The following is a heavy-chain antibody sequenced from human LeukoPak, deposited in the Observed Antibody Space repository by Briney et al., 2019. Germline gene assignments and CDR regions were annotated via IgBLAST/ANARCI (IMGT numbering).Heavy chain of an antibody. CDR2: INPNSGGT. V-gene: IGHV1-2*02. Sequence: ASVKVSCKASGYTFTGYYMHWVRQAPGQGLDWMGSINPNSGGTNYAQKFQGRVTMTRDTSISTAYMELSRLRSDDTAVYYCRIAVADQRRSDYWGQGTLVTVSS. CDR1: GYTFTGYY. CDR3: RIAVADQRRSDY. J-gene: IGHJ4*02. D-gene: IGHD6-19*01.